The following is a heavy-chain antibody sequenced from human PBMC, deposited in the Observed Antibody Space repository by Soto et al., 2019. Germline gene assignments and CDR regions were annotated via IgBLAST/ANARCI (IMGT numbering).Heavy chain of an antibody. V-gene: IGHV1-69*12. CDR2: IIPIFGAV. D-gene: IGHD3-10*01. Sequence: QVQLVQSGADVKKPGSSVKVSCKPSGGTFSTYTFTWVRQAPGQGLEWLGGIIPIFGAVNYAPKFQGRVTISADESTRTSSMELSRLRSEDTAVYKCDRGLIDGATSAYYHSVLDVWGQGTTVTVSS. CDR1: GGTFSTYT. CDR3: DRGLIDGATSAYYHSVLDV. J-gene: IGHJ6*02.